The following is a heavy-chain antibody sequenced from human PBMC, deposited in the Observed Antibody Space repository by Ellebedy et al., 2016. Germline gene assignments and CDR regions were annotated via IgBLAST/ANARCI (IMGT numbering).Heavy chain of an antibody. J-gene: IGHJ6*02. V-gene: IGHV4-31*03. D-gene: IGHD1-26*01. Sequence: SETLSLTCTVSGGSISSSSYYWGWIRQPPGKGLEWIGYISYSGSTYSNPSLKSRLTISVDTSKNQFSLKLSSVTAADTAVYYCASSQWELLQGDYYYYGMDVWGQGTLVTVSS. CDR3: ASSQWELLQGDYYYYGMDV. CDR1: GGSISSSSYY. CDR2: ISYSGST.